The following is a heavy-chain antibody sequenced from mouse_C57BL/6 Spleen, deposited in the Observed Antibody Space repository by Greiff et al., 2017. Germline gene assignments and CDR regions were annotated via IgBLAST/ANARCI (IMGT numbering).Heavy chain of an antibody. D-gene: IGHD1-1*01. CDR3: TRSYGSSPYAMDY. J-gene: IGHJ4*01. Sequence: EVQLQQSGTVLARPGASVKMSCKTSGYTFTSYWMHWVKQRPGQGLEWIGAIYPGNSDTSYNQKFKGKAKLTAVTSASTAYMELSSLTNEDSAVYYCTRSYGSSPYAMDYWGQGTSVTVSS. CDR2: IYPGNSDT. CDR1: GYTFTSYW. V-gene: IGHV1-5*01.